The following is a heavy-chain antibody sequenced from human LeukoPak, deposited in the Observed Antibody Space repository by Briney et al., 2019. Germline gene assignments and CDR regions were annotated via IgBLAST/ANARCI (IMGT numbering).Heavy chain of an antibody. CDR1: GFTFSTYG. Sequence: GGSLRLSCAASGFTFSTYGMTWVRQAPGKGLEWVSSITSGGNTYYADSVKGRFTISRDNSKNTLYLQMNSLRAEDTAVYYCAKGLGNYWGQGTLVTVSS. D-gene: IGHD1-26*01. J-gene: IGHJ4*02. V-gene: IGHV3-23*01. CDR2: ITSGGNT. CDR3: AKGLGNY.